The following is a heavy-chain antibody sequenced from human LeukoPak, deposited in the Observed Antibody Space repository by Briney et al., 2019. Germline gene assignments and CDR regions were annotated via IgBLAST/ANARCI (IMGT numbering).Heavy chain of an antibody. D-gene: IGHD5/OR15-5a*01. Sequence: PGGSLRLSCAASGFTFSSYDMHWVRLAPGRGLEWVSAIGIAGDTYYPDSVKGRFTISRENAKNSMYLQMNSLKDGDTAVYYCIRGGIQVSGIDAFDIWGQGTMVTVSS. CDR1: GFTFSSYD. CDR2: IGIAGDT. V-gene: IGHV3-13*01. CDR3: IRGGIQVSGIDAFDI. J-gene: IGHJ3*02.